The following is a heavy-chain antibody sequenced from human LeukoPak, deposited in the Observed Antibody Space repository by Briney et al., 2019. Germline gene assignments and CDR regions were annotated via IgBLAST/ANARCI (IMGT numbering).Heavy chain of an antibody. V-gene: IGHV4-4*07. CDR3: ARHTYGGNYPGGAFDI. J-gene: IGHJ3*02. D-gene: IGHD4-23*01. CDR2: IYSSGST. Sequence: PSETLSLTCTVSGGSINSYYWSWIRQPAGKGLEWIGRIYSSGSTNYNPSLKSRVTMSVDTSKNQFSLKLSSVTAADTAVYYCARHTYGGNYPGGAFDIWGQGTMVTVSS. CDR1: GGSINSYY.